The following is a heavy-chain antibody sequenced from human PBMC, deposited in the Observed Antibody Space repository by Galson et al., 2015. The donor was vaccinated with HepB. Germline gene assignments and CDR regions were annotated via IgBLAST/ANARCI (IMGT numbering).Heavy chain of an antibody. CDR1: GFTFSRYA. J-gene: IGHJ6*02. D-gene: IGHD2-2*01. V-gene: IGHV3-30*04. CDR2: ISYDGSNK. Sequence: SLRLSCAASGFTFSRYAMHWVRQAPGKGLEWVAVISYDGSNKYYADSVKGRFTISRDNSKNTLYLQMNSLRAEDTAVYYCARDARRYCSSTSCYCYYGMDVWGQGTTVTVSS. CDR3: ARDARRYCSSTSCYCYYGMDV.